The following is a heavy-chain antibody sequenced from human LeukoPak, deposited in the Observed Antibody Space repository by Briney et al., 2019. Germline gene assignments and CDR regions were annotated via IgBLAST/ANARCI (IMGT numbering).Heavy chain of an antibody. J-gene: IGHJ5*02. CDR2: INHSGST. V-gene: IGHV4-34*01. CDR3: ARERDILTGSPFDP. Sequence: GSLRLSCAASGFTFSSYWMSWIRQPPGKGLEGIGEINHSGSTNYNPSLKSRVTISVDTSKNQFSLKLSSVTAADTAVYYCARERDILTGSPFDPWGQGTLVTVSS. D-gene: IGHD3-9*01. CDR1: GFTFSSYW.